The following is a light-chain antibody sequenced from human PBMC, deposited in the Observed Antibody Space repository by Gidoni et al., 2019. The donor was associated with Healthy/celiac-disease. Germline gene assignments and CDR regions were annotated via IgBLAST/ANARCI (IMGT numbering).Light chain of an antibody. CDR1: SSNIGTNY. CDR2: RNN. Sequence: QSVLTQPPSASGTPGQRVTISCSGSSSNIGTNYVYCSQQLPVTAPKLLIFRNNQRPSGVPDRFSGSKSGTSASLAISGLRSEDEADYYCAAWDDSLSGWVFGGGTKLTVL. CDR3: AAWDDSLSGWV. J-gene: IGLJ3*02. V-gene: IGLV1-47*01.